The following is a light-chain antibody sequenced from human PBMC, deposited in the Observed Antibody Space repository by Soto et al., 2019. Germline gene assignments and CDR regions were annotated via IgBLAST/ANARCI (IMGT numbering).Light chain of an antibody. CDR2: KAS. CDR1: QSISSW. J-gene: IGKJ1*01. Sequence: DIQMTQSPSTLSASVGHRVTITFRSSQSISSWLAWYQQKPGKAPKLLIYKASSLESGVPSRFSGSGSRTEFTLTISSLQHDDFATYYCQQYNSDSRTFGQGTNVDIK. CDR3: QQYNSDSRT. V-gene: IGKV1-5*03.